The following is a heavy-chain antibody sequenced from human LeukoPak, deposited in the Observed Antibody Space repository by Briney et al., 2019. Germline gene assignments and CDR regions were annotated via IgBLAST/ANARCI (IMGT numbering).Heavy chain of an antibody. CDR3: ARDLKQQLVPDY. Sequence: GGSLRPSCAASGFTFSSYAMHWVRQAPGKGLEWVAVISYDGSNKYYADSVKGRFTISRDNSKNTLYLQMNSLRAEDTAVYYCARDLKQQLVPDYWGQGTLVTVSS. D-gene: IGHD6-13*01. CDR1: GFTFSSYA. V-gene: IGHV3-30-3*01. J-gene: IGHJ4*02. CDR2: ISYDGSNK.